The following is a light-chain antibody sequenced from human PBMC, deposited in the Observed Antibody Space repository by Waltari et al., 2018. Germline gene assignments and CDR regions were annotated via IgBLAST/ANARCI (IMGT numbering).Light chain of an antibody. CDR3: LLWGV. CDR1: GYY. CDR2: STS. J-gene: IGLJ2*01. Sequence: GYYPNWLQQKPGQAPGALIYSTSNKHSWTPARFSGSLLGGKAALTLSGVQPEDEAEYYCLLWGVFGGGTKLTVL. V-gene: IGLV7-43*01.